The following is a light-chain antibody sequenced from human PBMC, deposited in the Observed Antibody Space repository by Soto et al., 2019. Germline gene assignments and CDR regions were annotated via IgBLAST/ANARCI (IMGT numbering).Light chain of an antibody. CDR3: SSYTSSSTVV. V-gene: IGLV2-14*03. CDR1: SSDVGGYNS. Sequence: QSALTQPASVSGSPGQSITISCTGTSSDVGGYNSVSWYQQHPGKAPKLMIYDVSNRPSGVSNRFSGSKSVNTASLTISGLHADDEADYYCSSYTSSSTVVFGGGTKLTVL. CDR2: DVS. J-gene: IGLJ2*01.